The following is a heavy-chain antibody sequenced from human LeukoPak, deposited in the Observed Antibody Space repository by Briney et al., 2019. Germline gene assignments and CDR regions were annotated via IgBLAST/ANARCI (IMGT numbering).Heavy chain of an antibody. CDR1: GFTFSSYA. D-gene: IGHD3-10*01. CDR3: ARGRPYSYGSGQFDY. Sequence: PGGSLRLSCAASGFTFSSYAMSWVRQAPGKGLEWVSIIYSGGSTYYADSVKGRFTISRDNSENTLYLQMNSLRAEDTAVYYCARGRPYSYGSGQFDYWGQGTLVTVSS. J-gene: IGHJ4*02. CDR2: IYSGGST. V-gene: IGHV3-53*01.